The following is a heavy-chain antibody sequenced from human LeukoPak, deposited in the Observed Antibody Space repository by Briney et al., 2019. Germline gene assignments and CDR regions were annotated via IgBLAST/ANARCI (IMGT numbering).Heavy chain of an antibody. V-gene: IGHV3-48*01. CDR2: ISSSSSTI. Sequence: GGSLRLSSAASGFTFSSYSMNWVRQAPGKGLEWVSYISSSSSTIYYADSVKGRFTISRDNAKNSLYLQMNSLRAEDTAVYYCAREILGYCSSTSCYRGYYFDYWGQGTLVTVSS. D-gene: IGHD2-2*02. J-gene: IGHJ4*02. CDR1: GFTFSSYS. CDR3: AREILGYCSSTSCYRGYYFDY.